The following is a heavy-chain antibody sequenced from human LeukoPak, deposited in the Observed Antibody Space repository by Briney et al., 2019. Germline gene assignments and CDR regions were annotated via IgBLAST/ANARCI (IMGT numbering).Heavy chain of an antibody. CDR3: ARRGSSWFDP. CDR1: GYTFTNYW. Sequence: GESLKISCEASGYTFTNYWIGWVRQMPGKGLEWMGIIYPGDSDTKYSPSFQGQVTISADRSISTAYLQWSSLKASDNAMYYCARRGSSWFDPWGQGTLVTVSS. V-gene: IGHV5-51*01. CDR2: IYPGDSDT. D-gene: IGHD6-13*01. J-gene: IGHJ5*02.